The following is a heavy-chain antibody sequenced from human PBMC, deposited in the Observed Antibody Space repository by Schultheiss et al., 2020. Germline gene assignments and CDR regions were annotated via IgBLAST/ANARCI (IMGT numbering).Heavy chain of an antibody. V-gene: IGHV1-69*13. CDR1: GGTFSSYA. CDR2: IIPIFGTA. Sequence: SVKVSCKASGGTFSSYAISWVRQAPGQGLEWMGGIIPIFGTANYAQKFQGRVTITADESTSTAYMDLSSLRSEDTAVYYCARVLVVPAAYTPGAFDIWGQGTMVTVSS. CDR3: ARVLVVPAAYTPGAFDI. D-gene: IGHD2-2*01. J-gene: IGHJ3*02.